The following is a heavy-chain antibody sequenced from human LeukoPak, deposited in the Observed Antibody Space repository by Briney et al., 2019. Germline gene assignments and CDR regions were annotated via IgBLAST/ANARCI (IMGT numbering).Heavy chain of an antibody. CDR1: GFTFSSYA. Sequence: GGSLRLSCSASGFTFSSYAMSWVRQAPGKGLEWVSAISGSGGSTYYADSVKGRFTISRDNSKNTLYLQMNSLRAEDTAVYYCAKAPSAVAGTPYYFDYWGQGTLVSVSS. D-gene: IGHD6-19*01. V-gene: IGHV3-23*01. CDR2: ISGSGGST. J-gene: IGHJ4*02. CDR3: AKAPSAVAGTPYYFDY.